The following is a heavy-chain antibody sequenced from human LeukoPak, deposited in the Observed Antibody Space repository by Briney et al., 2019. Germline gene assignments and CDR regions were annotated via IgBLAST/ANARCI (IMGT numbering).Heavy chain of an antibody. CDR3: ASGGSPPEALGDSFDI. J-gene: IGHJ3*02. D-gene: IGHD1-26*01. CDR2: IYSGGST. V-gene: IGHV3-66*01. Sequence: PGGSLRLSCAASGFTVSSNYMSWVRQAPGKGLEWVSVIYSGGSTYYADSVKGRFTISRDNAKNTLYLQMNSLRAEDTAVYYCASGGSPPEALGDSFDIWGQGTMVTVSS. CDR1: GFTVSSNY.